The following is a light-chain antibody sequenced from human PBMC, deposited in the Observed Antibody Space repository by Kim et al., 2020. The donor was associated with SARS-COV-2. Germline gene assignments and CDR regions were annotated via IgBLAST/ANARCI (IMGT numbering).Light chain of an antibody. Sequence: QSVLTQPPSVSGAPGQRVTISCTGSSSNIGAGYDVHWYQHLPGTAPKLLIHDGTNRPSGVPDRCSGFKSGTSASLAITGLQAEDEADYYCQSYDYSLSGLVFGGGTRLTVL. J-gene: IGLJ3*02. V-gene: IGLV1-40*01. CDR2: DGT. CDR1: SSNIGAGYD. CDR3: QSYDYSLSGLV.